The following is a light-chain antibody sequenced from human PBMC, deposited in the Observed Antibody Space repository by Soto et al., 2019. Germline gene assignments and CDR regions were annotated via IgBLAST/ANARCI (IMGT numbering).Light chain of an antibody. V-gene: IGKV2-28*01. Sequence: DIVMTQSPLSLPVTPGEPASISCRSSQSLLHSDGYNYLDWYLQKPGQSPQLLIYLGSTRASGVPDRFSGSGSGTDFTLKISRVEAEDVAVYYCIQALQTPLTFGGGTKVEIK. CDR3: IQALQTPLT. CDR2: LGS. J-gene: IGKJ4*01. CDR1: QSLLHSDGYNY.